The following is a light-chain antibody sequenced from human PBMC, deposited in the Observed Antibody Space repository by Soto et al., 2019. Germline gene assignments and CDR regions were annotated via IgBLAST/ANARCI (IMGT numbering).Light chain of an antibody. Sequence: AIQMTQSPASLSVSVGDRITITCRASQDIRNDLGWYQQKPGKAPKLLIYGTSNVQSGVPSRFSGSVSGTDFTLTISSLQPEDFATYYCLQDYIYPYTFGQGTKLEIK. J-gene: IGKJ2*01. CDR1: QDIRND. CDR3: LQDYIYPYT. V-gene: IGKV1-6*01. CDR2: GTS.